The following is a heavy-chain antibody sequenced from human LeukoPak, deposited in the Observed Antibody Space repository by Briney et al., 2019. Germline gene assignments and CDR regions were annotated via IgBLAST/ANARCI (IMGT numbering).Heavy chain of an antibody. Sequence: GRSLRLSCAALGFSFDDYAMYWVRQAPGKGLEWVSGISWSSVSIGYADSVKGRFTISRDNAKNSPYLQMNSLKAEDTALYYCAKRKAGGYALDIWGQGTIVTVSS. CDR2: ISWSSVSI. CDR1: GFSFDDYA. J-gene: IGHJ3*02. V-gene: IGHV3-9*01. D-gene: IGHD3-16*01. CDR3: AKRKAGGYALDI.